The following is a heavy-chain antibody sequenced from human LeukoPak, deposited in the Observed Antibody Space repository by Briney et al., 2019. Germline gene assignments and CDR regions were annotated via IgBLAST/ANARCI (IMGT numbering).Heavy chain of an antibody. Sequence: SETLSLTCAVYGGSFSGYYWSWIRQPPGKGLERIGEINHSGSTNYNPSLKSRVTISVDTSKNQFSLKLSSVTAADTAVYYCARVCSSTKWGCYYYYMDVWGKGTTVTVSS. J-gene: IGHJ6*03. V-gene: IGHV4-34*01. CDR2: INHSGST. CDR1: GGSFSGYY. D-gene: IGHD6-13*01. CDR3: ARVCSSTKWGCYYYYMDV.